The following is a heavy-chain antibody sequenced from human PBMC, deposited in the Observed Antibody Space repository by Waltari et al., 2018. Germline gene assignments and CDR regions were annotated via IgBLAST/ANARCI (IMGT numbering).Heavy chain of an antibody. V-gene: IGHV3-7*04. D-gene: IGHD1-26*01. J-gene: IGHJ4*02. CDR3: ARDWEGERPNFDY. CDR1: GFSFSNYW. Sequence: EVQLVESGGGLVEPGGSLRLSCVASGFSFSNYWMSWVRQAPGKGLEWVADIKEDGSKEDYLGSVKGRFTISRDNAKNSVYLQMNSLRPEDTAVYYCARDWEGERPNFDYWGQGTLVTVSS. CDR2: IKEDGSKE.